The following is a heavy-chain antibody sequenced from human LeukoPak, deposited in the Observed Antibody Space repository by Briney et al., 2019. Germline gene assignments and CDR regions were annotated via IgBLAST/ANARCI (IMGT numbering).Heavy chain of an antibody. Sequence: GASVKVSCKASGYTFTSYDINWVRQATGQGLEWMGWMNPNSGNTGYAQKFQGRVTITRNTSISTAYMELSSLRSEDTAVYYCARGTVAGTFRYYYYGMDVWGQGTTVTVSS. V-gene: IGHV1-8*03. CDR3: ARGTVAGTFRYYYYGMDV. D-gene: IGHD6-19*01. J-gene: IGHJ6*02. CDR2: MNPNSGNT. CDR1: GYTFTSYD.